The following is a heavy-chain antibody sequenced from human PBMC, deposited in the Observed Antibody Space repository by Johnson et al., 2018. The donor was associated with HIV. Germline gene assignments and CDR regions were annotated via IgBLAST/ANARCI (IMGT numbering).Heavy chain of an antibody. CDR3: AKIRRAYYEDAFDM. CDR2: IHYDGTNK. J-gene: IGHJ3*02. Sequence: VQLVESGGGVVQPGGSLRLSCAASGFTFSSYGMHWVRQAPGKGLEWVSFIHYDGTNKYSPDSVKGRFTISRDNSKNTVYLQMNRLRPEDTAVYYCAKIRRAYYEDAFDMWGQGTMVTVSS. D-gene: IGHD3-22*01. V-gene: IGHV3-30*02. CDR1: GFTFSSYG.